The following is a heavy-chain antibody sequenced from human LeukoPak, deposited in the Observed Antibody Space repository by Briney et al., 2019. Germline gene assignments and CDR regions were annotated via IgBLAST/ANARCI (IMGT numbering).Heavy chain of an antibody. J-gene: IGHJ6*03. CDR2: INHSGTT. Sequence: SETLSLTCAESGYSIISAYYWGWIRQPPGKGLEWIGSINHSGTTSYNPSLKSRVTISVDTSKNQFSLKLSSVTAADTAVYYCARDGAASYMDVWGKGTTVTVSS. V-gene: IGHV4-38-2*02. CDR3: ARDGAASYMDV. D-gene: IGHD6-25*01. CDR1: GYSIISAYY.